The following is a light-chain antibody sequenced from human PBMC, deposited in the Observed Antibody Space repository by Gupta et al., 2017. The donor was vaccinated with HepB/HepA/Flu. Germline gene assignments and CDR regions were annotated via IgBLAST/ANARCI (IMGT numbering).Light chain of an antibody. V-gene: IGKV3-15*01. CDR2: GAS. CDR3: QQYHDWPPCS. CDR1: ESVSSN. J-gene: IGKJ2*04. Sequence: IVMTQSPATLSVSPGERATLSCRASESVSSNLAWYQQKPGQAPRLLIYGASTRASGIPARFSGSGSGTDFTLTISNLQSEDFAVYSCQQYHDWPPCSFGQGTKLEIK.